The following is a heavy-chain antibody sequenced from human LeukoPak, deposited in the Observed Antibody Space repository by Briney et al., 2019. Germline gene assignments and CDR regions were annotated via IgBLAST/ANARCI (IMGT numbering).Heavy chain of an antibody. V-gene: IGHV3-33*01. CDR3: ARDDCSTTPCYAY. CDR2: IWYDGSKT. D-gene: IGHD2-2*01. Sequence: GRSLGLSCTTSGFTFTNYGINWDRQAPGKGLEWVAAIWYDGSKTSYTDSVKGRFTVSRDISKNTVYLQMNGLKAEDTAVYYCARDDCSTTPCYAYWGQGTLVTVSS. CDR1: GFTFTNYG. J-gene: IGHJ4*02.